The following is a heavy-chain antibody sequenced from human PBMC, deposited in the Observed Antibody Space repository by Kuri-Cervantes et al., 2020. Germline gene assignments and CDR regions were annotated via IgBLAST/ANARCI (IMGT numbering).Heavy chain of an antibody. CDR1: GFTFDDYA. J-gene: IGHJ5*02. D-gene: IGHD1-14*01. CDR2: ISGSGGST. Sequence: GESLKISCAASGFTFDDYAMHWVRQAPGKGLEWVSAISGSGGSTYYADSVKGRFTISRDNSKNTLYLQMNSLRAEDTAVYYCAKDPRTSNWFDPWGQGTLVTVSS. V-gene: IGHV3-23*01. CDR3: AKDPRTSNWFDP.